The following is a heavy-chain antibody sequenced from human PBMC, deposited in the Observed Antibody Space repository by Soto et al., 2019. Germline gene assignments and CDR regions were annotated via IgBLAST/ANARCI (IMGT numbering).Heavy chain of an antibody. CDR2: TYFRSKWYT. CDR3: ARDQNGKDV. Sequence: SQTLSLTCVISGDSVSSNSAGWNWIRQSPSRGLEWLGRTYFRSKWYTDYALSVRSRITISPDASKNRLSLQLSSVSPEDTAIYFCARDQNGKDVWGQGTTVTVSS. CDR1: GDSVSSNSAG. J-gene: IGHJ6*02. V-gene: IGHV6-1*01.